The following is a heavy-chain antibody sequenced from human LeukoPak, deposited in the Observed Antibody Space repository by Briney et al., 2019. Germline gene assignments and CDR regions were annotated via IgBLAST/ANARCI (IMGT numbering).Heavy chain of an antibody. V-gene: IGHV4-38-2*02. J-gene: IGHJ4*02. CDR2: MFHSGST. D-gene: IGHD1-20*01. CDR3: ARVRYNWNRDFDY. Sequence: SETLSLTCTVSGYSISIGYYWGWIRQPPGKGLEWIGSMFHSGSTYYNPSLKSRVTMSVDTSKNQFSLKLSSVTAADTAVYYCARVRYNWNRDFDYWGQGTLVTVSS. CDR1: GYSISIGYY.